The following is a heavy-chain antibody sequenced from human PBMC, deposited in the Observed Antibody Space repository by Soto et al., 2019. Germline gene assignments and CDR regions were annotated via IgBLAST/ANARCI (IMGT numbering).Heavy chain of an antibody. Sequence: QVQLQESGPGLVKPSETLSLTCTVSGGSISSYYWSWIRQPPGKGLEWIGYIYYSGSTNYNPSLTTRLTISADTSKNPFSLTLSSVTAADTAVYYCASHWALGPPPDYWGQGTLVTVSS. V-gene: IGHV4-59*08. CDR2: IYYSGST. J-gene: IGHJ4*02. D-gene: IGHD3-16*01. CDR3: ASHWALGPPPDY. CDR1: GGSISSYY.